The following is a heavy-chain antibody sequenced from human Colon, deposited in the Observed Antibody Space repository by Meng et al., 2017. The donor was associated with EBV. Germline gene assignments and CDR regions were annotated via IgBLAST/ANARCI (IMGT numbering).Heavy chain of an antibody. CDR3: ARGDKNHRNILLLTN. V-gene: IGHV4-39*07. Sequence: QRSGPGLFHPSMSPDLPAIVSACSIGSNGDSLAWLRQLPGHGLEWFGIFCYSRRASYTRSLKRRATMSVDRSKRQFSLNLNSVTVADTDVYSCARGDKNHRNILLLTNWGQGALVTVSS. J-gene: IGHJ4*02. CDR2: FCYSRRA. CDR1: ACSIGSNGDS. D-gene: IGHD3-9*01.